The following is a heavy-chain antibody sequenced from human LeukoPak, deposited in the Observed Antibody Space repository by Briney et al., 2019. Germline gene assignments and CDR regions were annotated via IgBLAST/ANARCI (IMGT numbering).Heavy chain of an antibody. CDR1: GYTFTSYG. Sequence: GASVKVSCKASGYTFTSYGISWVRQAPGQGLEWMGRIIPILGIANYAQKFQGRVTMTRDTSISTAYMELSSLRSEDTAIYYCARKNYCSGGSCYSRGWFDPWGQGTLVTVSS. CDR3: ARKNYCSGGSCYSRGWFDP. V-gene: IGHV1-69*04. CDR2: IIPILGIA. J-gene: IGHJ5*02. D-gene: IGHD2-15*01.